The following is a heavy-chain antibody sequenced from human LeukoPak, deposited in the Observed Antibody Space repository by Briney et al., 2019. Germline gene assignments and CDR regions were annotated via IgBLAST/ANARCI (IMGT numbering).Heavy chain of an antibody. Sequence: SETLSLTCTVSGGSTSSSSYYWSWIRQPAGKGLEWIGRIYIRGSTSYNPALKSRVTISVDTSKNQFSLKLSSVTAADTAVYYCARGYWFYFDYWGQGTLVTVSS. J-gene: IGHJ4*02. V-gene: IGHV4-61*02. CDR1: GGSTSSSSYY. D-gene: IGHD2-8*02. CDR2: IYIRGST. CDR3: ARGYWFYFDY.